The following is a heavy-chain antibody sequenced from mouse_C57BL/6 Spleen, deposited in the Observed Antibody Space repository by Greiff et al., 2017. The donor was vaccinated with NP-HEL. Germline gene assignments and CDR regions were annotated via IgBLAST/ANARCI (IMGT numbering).Heavy chain of an antibody. Sequence: QVQLQQSGAELVKPGASVKMSCKASGYTFTSYWITWVKQRPGQGLEWIGDIYPGSGSTNYNEKFKSKATLTVDTSSSTAYMQLSSLTSEDSAVYYCAYYGSSLYAMDYWGQGTSVTVSS. V-gene: IGHV1-55*01. D-gene: IGHD1-1*01. J-gene: IGHJ4*01. CDR1: GYTFTSYW. CDR3: AYYGSSLYAMDY. CDR2: IYPGSGST.